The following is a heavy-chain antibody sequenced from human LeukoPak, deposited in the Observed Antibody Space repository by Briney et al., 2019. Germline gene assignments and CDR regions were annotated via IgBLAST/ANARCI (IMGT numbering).Heavy chain of an antibody. V-gene: IGHV4-39*07. CDR3: ARELFPQGANCFDP. Sequence: AETLSLTCTVSGGSINSRSNYWGRIPQPPGKGLEWIGRIYSSGSTNYHPSLKSRVTMSVDTSKNQFSLKLNSVTAADTAVYYCARELFPQGANCFDPWGQGTLVTVSS. J-gene: IGHJ5*02. CDR2: IYSSGST. CDR1: GGSINSRSNY. D-gene: IGHD3-10*02.